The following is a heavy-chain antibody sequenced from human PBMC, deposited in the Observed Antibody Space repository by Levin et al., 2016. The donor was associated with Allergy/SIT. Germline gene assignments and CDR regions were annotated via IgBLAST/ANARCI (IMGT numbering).Heavy chain of an antibody. CDR2: IIPIFGTT. CDR1: GGTLSDYA. V-gene: IGHV1-69*13. J-gene: IGHJ4*02. Sequence: SVKVSCKASGGTLSDYAISWVRQAPGQGLEWMGGIIPIFGTTNSAQKFRGRATVTAEESTSTAYMDLTNLRSEDTAVYYCARWGEGDSSFLYWGQGTLVSVSS. D-gene: IGHD2-21*02. CDR3: ARWGEGDSSFLY.